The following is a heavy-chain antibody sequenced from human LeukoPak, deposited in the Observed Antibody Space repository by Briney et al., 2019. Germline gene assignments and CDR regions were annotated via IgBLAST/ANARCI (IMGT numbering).Heavy chain of an antibody. V-gene: IGHV3-48*01. Sequence: PGGSLRLSCAASGFTFSTYSMNWVCQAPGKGLEWVSYISDNSNTIYYADSVKGRFTISRDNAKNSLYLQMSSLRAGDTAVYYCARDSSSWLERGYFDYWGQGTLVTVSS. D-gene: IGHD6-13*01. J-gene: IGHJ4*02. CDR1: GFTFSTYS. CDR3: ARDSSSWLERGYFDY. CDR2: ISDNSNTI.